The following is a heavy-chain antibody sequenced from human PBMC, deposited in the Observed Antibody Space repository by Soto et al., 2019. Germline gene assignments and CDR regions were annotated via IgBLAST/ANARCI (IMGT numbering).Heavy chain of an antibody. CDR2: LYNTGST. Sequence: PSETLSLTCTVSGDSISRYYWSWIRQPPGKGLEWIGYLYNTGSTIYNPSLESRVTISVDTSKNQFSLKLNSVTAADTAVYYCARDLWGYCGTDCYPLDVWGPGTTVTVS. V-gene: IGHV4-59*01. J-gene: IGHJ6*02. CDR3: ARDLWGYCGTDCYPLDV. D-gene: IGHD2-21*02. CDR1: GDSISRYY.